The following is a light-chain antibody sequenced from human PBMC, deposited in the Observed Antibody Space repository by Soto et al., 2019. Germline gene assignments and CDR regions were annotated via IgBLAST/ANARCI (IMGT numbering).Light chain of an antibody. J-gene: IGLJ3*02. V-gene: IGLV1-44*01. CDR3: AAWDASLNGWV. Sequence: QSVLTQPPSTSGTPGQRVTISCSGSASNIETDTVNWYQHLPGTAPKLLIFNNNHRPSGVPDRFSGSKSGTSASLAIRGLQSEDEADYYCAAWDASLNGWVFGGGTKLTVL. CDR2: NNN. CDR1: ASNIETDT.